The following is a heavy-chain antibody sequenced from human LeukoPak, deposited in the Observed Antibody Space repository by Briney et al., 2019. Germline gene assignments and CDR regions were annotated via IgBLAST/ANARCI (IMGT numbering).Heavy chain of an antibody. CDR3: ARAEIAEIRGMIDY. CDR2: IYYSGST. D-gene: IGHD6-13*01. Sequence: SETLSLTCTVSGGSISSGGYYWSWIRQHPGKGLEWIGYIYYSGSTYYNPSLKSRVTISVDTSKNQFSLKLSSVTAADTAVYYCARAEIAEIRGMIDYWGQGTLVTVSS. CDR1: GGSISSGGYY. J-gene: IGHJ4*02. V-gene: IGHV4-31*03.